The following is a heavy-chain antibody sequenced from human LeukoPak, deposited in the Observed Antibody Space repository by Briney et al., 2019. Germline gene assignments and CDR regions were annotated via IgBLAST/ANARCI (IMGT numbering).Heavy chain of an antibody. CDR2: IRSKANSYAT. CDR1: GFTFSGSA. V-gene: IGHV3-73*01. CDR3: STSRYYYYYYMDV. J-gene: IGHJ6*03. Sequence: GGSLRLPCAASGFTFSGSAMHWVRQASGKGLEWVGRIRSKANSYATAYAASVKGRFTISSDDSKNSAYLQMKSLKTEDTAVYYCSTSRYYYYYYMDVWSKATTVTVSS.